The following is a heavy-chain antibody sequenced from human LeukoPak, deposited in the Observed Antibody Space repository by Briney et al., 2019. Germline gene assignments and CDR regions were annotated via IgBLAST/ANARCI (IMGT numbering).Heavy chain of an antibody. V-gene: IGHV3-9*01. CDR2: ISWYSGSI. J-gene: IGHJ1*01. Sequence: GGSLRLSCAASGFTFDDYAMHWVRQAPGKGLEWVSGISWYSGSIGYADSVKGRFTISRDNAKNSLYLQMSSLRAEDTALYYCAKDRAVAMEYFRHWGQGTLVTVSS. D-gene: IGHD6-19*01. CDR1: GFTFDDYA. CDR3: AKDRAVAMEYFRH.